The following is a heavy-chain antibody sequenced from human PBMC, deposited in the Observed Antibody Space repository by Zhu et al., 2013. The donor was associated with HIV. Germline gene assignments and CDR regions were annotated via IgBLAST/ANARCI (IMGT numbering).Heavy chain of an antibody. CDR2: IIPIFGTA. CDR1: GGTFSSYA. V-gene: IGHV1-69*01. CDR3: AREPGIAINRTNYYYYYYGMDV. J-gene: IGHJ6*02. Sequence: QVQLVQSGAEVKKPGSSVKVSCKASGGTFSSYAISWVRQAPGQGLEWMGGIIPIFGTANYAQKFQGRVTITADESTSTAYMELSSLRSEDTAVYYCAREPGIAINRTNYYYYYYGMDVWGQGTTVTVSS. D-gene: IGHD6-13*01.